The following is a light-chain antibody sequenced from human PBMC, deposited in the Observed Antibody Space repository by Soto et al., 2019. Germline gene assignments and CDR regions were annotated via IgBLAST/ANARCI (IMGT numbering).Light chain of an antibody. J-gene: IGKJ2*01. CDR2: DSS. Sequence: DIQMTQSPSSLSASVGDRVTITCRASQSISNYLSWYQQKQGKAPKLLIYDSSTLRSGVPSRFSGSGSGTDFTLTISSLQPEDFATYYCQQSYNAPRTFGQGTKLEIE. V-gene: IGKV1-39*01. CDR3: QQSYNAPRT. CDR1: QSISNY.